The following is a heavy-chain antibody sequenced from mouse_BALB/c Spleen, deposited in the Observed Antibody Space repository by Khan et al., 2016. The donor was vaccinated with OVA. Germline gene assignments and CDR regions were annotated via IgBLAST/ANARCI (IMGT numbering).Heavy chain of an antibody. V-gene: IGHV1S81*02. J-gene: IGHJ3*01. CDR3: TRGGYGSPFAY. D-gene: IGHD1-1*01. Sequence: VQLQESGAELVKPGASVKLSCKASGYTFTSYYMYWVKQRPGQGLEWIGEINPSNGGTNVNEKFKNKATLTVDKSSSTAYMEISSLTSEDSAVYYCTRGGYGSPFAYWGQGTLVTVSA. CDR2: INPSNGGT. CDR1: GYTFTSYY.